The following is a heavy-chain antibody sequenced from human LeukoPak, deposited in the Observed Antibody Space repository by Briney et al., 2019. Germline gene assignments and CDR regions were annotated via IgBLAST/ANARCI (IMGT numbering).Heavy chain of an antibody. D-gene: IGHD2-8*01. CDR1: GYSFTSYW. CDR2: IYPGDSDT. Sequence: GESLKISCKGSGYSFTSYWIGWVRQMPGKGLEWMGIIYPGDSDTGYSPSFQGQVTISADKSISTAYLQWSSLKASDTAMYYCARGTGVRYCSNGVCYTSDYWGQGTLVTVSS. V-gene: IGHV5-51*01. J-gene: IGHJ4*02. CDR3: ARGTGVRYCSNGVCYTSDY.